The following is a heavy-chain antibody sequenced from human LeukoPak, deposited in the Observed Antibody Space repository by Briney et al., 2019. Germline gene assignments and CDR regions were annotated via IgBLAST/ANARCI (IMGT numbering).Heavy chain of an antibody. CDR2: ISAYNGNT. J-gene: IGHJ4*02. D-gene: IGHD4-17*01. CDR3: ARVSPYGDYARTEDY. V-gene: IGHV1-18*01. Sequence: ASVKVSCKVSGYTLTELSMHWVRQAPGQGLEWMGWISAYNGNTNYAQKFQGRVTITADKSTSTAYMELSSLRSEDTAVYYCARVSPYGDYARTEDYWGQGTLVTVSS. CDR1: GYTLTELS.